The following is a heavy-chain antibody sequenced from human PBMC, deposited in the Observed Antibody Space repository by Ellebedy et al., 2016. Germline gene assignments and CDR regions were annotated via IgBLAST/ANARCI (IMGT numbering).Heavy chain of an antibody. CDR1: GFTRATYS. V-gene: IGHV3-21*01. D-gene: IGHD1-14*01. CDR3: AYRGLDY. CDR2: ISSTSSNI. Sequence: GGSLRLXXAASGFTRATYSMTWVRQAPGKGLEWVASISSTSSNIYYADSVGGRFTISRDNARHSLYLQMTSLRPEDTALYFCAYRGLDYWGQGIQVIVSS. J-gene: IGHJ4*02.